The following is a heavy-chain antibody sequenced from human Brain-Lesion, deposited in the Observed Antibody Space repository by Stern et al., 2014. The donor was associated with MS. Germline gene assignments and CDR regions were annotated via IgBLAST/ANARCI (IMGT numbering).Heavy chain of an antibody. CDR3: ARRSTVISLYRWFDP. CDR2: IADGSNT. J-gene: IGHJ5*02. V-gene: IGHV4-34*01. D-gene: IGHD4-23*01. CDR1: GGSFIGYS. Sequence: QVQLQQWGAGLLKPSETLSLTCAVSGGSFIGYSWTWIRQPPGKGLEWIGEIADGSNTNYNPSLLSRVTISADSATKQIFLKLRSVTAADTAVYYCARRSTVISLYRWFDPWGQGTQVTVFS.